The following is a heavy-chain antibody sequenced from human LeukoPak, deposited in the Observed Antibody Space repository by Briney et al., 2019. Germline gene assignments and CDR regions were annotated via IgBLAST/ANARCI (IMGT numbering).Heavy chain of an antibody. Sequence: GESLNIYCKASGYIFTTYWLGWVRQIPGKGLEWMGSIYPCDSDTRYSPSFQGQVTISADKSITTAYVQWSRLKASDTAMYYCARVYGSGSYEFDYWRQGTLVTVSS. D-gene: IGHD3-10*01. J-gene: IGHJ4*02. CDR2: IYPCDSDT. CDR3: ARVYGSGSYEFDY. V-gene: IGHV5-51*01. CDR1: GYIFTTYW.